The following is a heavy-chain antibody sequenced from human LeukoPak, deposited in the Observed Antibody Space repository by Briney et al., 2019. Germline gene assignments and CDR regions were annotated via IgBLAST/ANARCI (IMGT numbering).Heavy chain of an antibody. V-gene: IGHV1-2*02. CDR1: GYTFTGYY. CDR3: ARHRRYFDWLSNFDY. Sequence: ASVKVSCKASGYTFTGYYMHWVRQAPGQGLEWMGWINPNSGGTNYAQKFQGRVTMTRDTSISTAYMELSRLRSDDTAVYYCARHRRYFDWLSNFDYWGQGTLVTVSS. J-gene: IGHJ4*02. D-gene: IGHD3-9*01. CDR2: INPNSGGT.